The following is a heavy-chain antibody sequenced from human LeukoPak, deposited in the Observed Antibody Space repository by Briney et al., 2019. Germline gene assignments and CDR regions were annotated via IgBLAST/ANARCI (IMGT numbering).Heavy chain of an antibody. J-gene: IGHJ4*02. D-gene: IGHD1-26*01. V-gene: IGHV4-34*01. Sequence: SETLSLTCAVYGGSFSGYYWSWIRQPPGKGLEWIGEINHSGSTNYNPSLKSRVTISVDTSKNQFSLKLSSVTAADTAVYYCARSDVLVGATSGLPPSHWGQGTLVTVSS. CDR2: INHSGST. CDR3: ARSDVLVGATSGLPPSH. CDR1: GGSFSGYY.